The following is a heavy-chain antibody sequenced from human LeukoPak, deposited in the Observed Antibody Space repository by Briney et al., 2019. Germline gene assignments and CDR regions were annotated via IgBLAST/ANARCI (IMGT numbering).Heavy chain of an antibody. D-gene: IGHD2-15*01. Sequence: PGRSLTLSCAASGFTFSSYWMSWVRQPPGKGLEWVANIKQDGSEKNYVDSVKGRFTISRDNGKNSLYLQMNSLKAEDTAVYYCAGERQYCSGGRCLNWFDPWGQGTLVTVSS. V-gene: IGHV3-7*01. CDR1: GFTFSSYW. CDR2: IKQDGSEK. CDR3: AGERQYCSGGRCLNWFDP. J-gene: IGHJ5*02.